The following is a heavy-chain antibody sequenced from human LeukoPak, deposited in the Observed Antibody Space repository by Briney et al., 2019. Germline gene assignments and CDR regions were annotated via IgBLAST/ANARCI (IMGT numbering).Heavy chain of an antibody. Sequence: GGSLRLSCAASGFTVSSNYMSWVRQAPGKGLEWVSVIYSGGSTYYADSVKGRFTISRDNSKNTLYLQMNSLRAEDTAVYYCARGPEWELRDAFDIWGQGTMVTVSS. CDR2: IYSGGST. J-gene: IGHJ3*02. CDR3: ARGPEWELRDAFDI. V-gene: IGHV3-53*01. CDR1: GFTVSSNY. D-gene: IGHD1-26*01.